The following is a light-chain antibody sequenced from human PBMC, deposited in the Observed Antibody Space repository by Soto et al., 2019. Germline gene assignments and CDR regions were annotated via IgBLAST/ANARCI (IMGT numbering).Light chain of an antibody. CDR3: QVWDRSSDHRVV. Sequence: SSELTQPPSVSVAPGKTSRISCERNNIGTKSAHWYQQKPGQAPVLVIYYDSARPSGIPERFSGSNAGNTATLTISTVEAGDEADYYCQVWDRSSDHRVVFGGGTKVTVL. V-gene: IGLV3-21*04. CDR1: NIGTKS. J-gene: IGLJ2*01. CDR2: YDS.